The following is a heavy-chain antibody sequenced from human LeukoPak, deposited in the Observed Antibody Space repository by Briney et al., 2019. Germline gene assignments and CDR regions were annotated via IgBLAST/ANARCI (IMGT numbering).Heavy chain of an antibody. V-gene: IGHV4-4*02. J-gene: IGHJ4*02. D-gene: IGHD2-2*01. Sequence: SSETLSLTCAVSGGSISSNNWWSWVRQPPGKGLEWIGEIYHSGSTNYNPSLKSRVTISVDTSKNQFSLKLSSVTAADTAVYYCARLRLEYCSSTSCYGGNFDYWGQGTLVTVSS. CDR1: GGSISSNNW. CDR2: IYHSGST. CDR3: ARLRLEYCSSTSCYGGNFDY.